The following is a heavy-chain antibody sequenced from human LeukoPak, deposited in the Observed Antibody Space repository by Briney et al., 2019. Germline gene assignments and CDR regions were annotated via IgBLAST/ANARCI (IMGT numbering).Heavy chain of an antibody. V-gene: IGHV4-34*01. D-gene: IGHD1-7*01. CDR1: GGSFSGYY. J-gene: IGHJ4*02. CDR2: INHSGST. Sequence: PSETLSLTCAVYGGSFSGYYWSWIRQPPGKGLEWIGEINHSGSTNYNPSLKSRVTISVDTSKNQFSLKLSSVTAADTAVYYCARGSNWNYAYFDYWGQGTLVTVSS. CDR3: ARGSNWNYAYFDY.